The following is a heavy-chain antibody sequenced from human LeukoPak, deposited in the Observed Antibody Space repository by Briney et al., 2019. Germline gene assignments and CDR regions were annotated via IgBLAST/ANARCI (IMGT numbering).Heavy chain of an antibody. CDR1: GFTFSSYE. CDR3: ARLSRGAAFDY. CDR2: ISSSGSTI. J-gene: IGHJ4*02. Sequence: PGGSLRLSCAASGFTFSSYEMNWVRQAPGKGLEWVSYISSSGSTIYYADSVKGRFTISRDNSKNTLYLQMNSLRAEDTAVYYCARLSRGAAFDYWGQGTLVTVSS. V-gene: IGHV3-48*03. D-gene: IGHD1-26*01.